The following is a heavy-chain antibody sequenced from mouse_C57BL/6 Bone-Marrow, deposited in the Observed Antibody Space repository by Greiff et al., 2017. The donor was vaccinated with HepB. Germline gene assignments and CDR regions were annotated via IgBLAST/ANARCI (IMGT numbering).Heavy chain of an antibody. CDR3: AKVSLALYWYFDV. J-gene: IGHJ1*03. V-gene: IGHV5-6*02. CDR2: ISSGGSYT. D-gene: IGHD2-14*01. CDR1: GFTFSSYG. Sequence: DVMLVESGGDLVKPGGSLKLSCAASGFTFSSYGMSWVRQTPDKRLEWVATISSGGSYTYYPDSVKGRFTISRDNAKNTLYLQMSSLKSEDTAMYYWAKVSLALYWYFDVWGTGTTVTVSS.